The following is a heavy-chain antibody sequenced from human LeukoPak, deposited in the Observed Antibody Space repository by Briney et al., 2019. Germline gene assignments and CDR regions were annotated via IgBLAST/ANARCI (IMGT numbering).Heavy chain of an antibody. J-gene: IGHJ4*02. Sequence: PSETLSLTCTVSGYSISSGYYWGWIRQPPGKGLEWIGSIYYSGSTYYNPSLKSRVTISVDTSKNQFSLKLSSVTAADTAVYYCARHKEQYVWGGIDYWGQGTLVTVSS. V-gene: IGHV4-38-2*02. CDR2: IYYSGST. CDR3: ARHKEQYVWGGIDY. D-gene: IGHD3-16*01. CDR1: GYSISSGYY.